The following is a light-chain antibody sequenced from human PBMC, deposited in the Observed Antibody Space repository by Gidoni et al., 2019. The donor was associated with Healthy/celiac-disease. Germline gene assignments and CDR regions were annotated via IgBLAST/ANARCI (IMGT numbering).Light chain of an antibody. CDR1: QSVSSY. CDR3: QQRSNWHLT. V-gene: IGKV3-11*01. Sequence: EIVLTQSPATLSLSPGERATLSCRASQSVSSYLAWYQQKPGQAPTLRIYDASNRATGIPARFRGSVSGTDFTLTISSLEPEDFAVYYCQQRSNWHLTFGGGTKVEIK. J-gene: IGKJ4*01. CDR2: DAS.